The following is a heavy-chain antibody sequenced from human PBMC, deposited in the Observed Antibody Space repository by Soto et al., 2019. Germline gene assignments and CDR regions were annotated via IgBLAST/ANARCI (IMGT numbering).Heavy chain of an antibody. D-gene: IGHD3-3*01. V-gene: IGHV4-31*03. CDR2: IYYSGST. CDR3: ARDRAIDPYYDFWSGYYTDYYFDY. J-gene: IGHJ4*02. Sequence: SETLSLTCTVSGGSISSGGYYWSWIRQHPGKGLEWIGYIYYSGSTYYNPSLKSRVTISVDTSRNQFSLKLSSVTAADTAVYYCARDRAIDPYYDFWSGYYTDYYFDYWGQGTLVTVSS. CDR1: GGSISSGGYY.